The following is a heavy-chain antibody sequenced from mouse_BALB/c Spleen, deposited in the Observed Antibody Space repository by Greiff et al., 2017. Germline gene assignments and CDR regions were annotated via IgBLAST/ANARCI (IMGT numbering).Heavy chain of an antibody. CDR3: ARPLWKGYFDV. CDR2: ILPGSGST. V-gene: IGHV1-9*01. Sequence: VQLQQSGAELMKPGASVKISCKASGYTFSSYWIEWVKQRPGHGLEWIGEILPGSGSTNYNEKFTGKATFTADTSSNTAYMQLSSLTSEDSAVYDCARPLWKGYFDVWGAGTTVTVS. CDR1: GYTFSSYW. J-gene: IGHJ1*01. D-gene: IGHD1-1*02.